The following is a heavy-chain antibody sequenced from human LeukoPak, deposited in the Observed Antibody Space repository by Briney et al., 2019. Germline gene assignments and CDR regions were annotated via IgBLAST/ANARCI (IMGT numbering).Heavy chain of an antibody. CDR2: IKQDGSEK. Sequence: GSLRLSCAASGFTFSSYWMSWVRQAPGKGLEWVANIKQDGSEKYYADSVKGRFTISRDNAKNSLYLQMNSLRAEDTAVYYCARDRYHYDSDDYKGYYHWGQGTLVTVSS. J-gene: IGHJ5*02. V-gene: IGHV3-7*01. D-gene: IGHD3-22*01. CDR3: ARDRYHYDSDDYKGYYH. CDR1: GFTFSSYW.